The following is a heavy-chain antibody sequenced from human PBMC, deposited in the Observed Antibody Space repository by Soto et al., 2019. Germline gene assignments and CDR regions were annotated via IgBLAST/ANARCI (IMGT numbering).Heavy chain of an antibody. CDR1: GGSFSGYY. J-gene: IGHJ6*02. V-gene: IGHV4-34*01. CDR2: INHSGST. D-gene: IGHD3-3*01. CDR3: ARGLYTITIFGVVIGQKSSMDV. Sequence: PSETLSLTCAVYGGSFSGYYWSLIRQPPGKGLEWIGEINHSGSTNYNPSLKSRVTISVDTSKNQFSLKLSSVTAADTAVYYCARGLYTITIFGVVIGQKSSMDVWGQGNTVAVSS.